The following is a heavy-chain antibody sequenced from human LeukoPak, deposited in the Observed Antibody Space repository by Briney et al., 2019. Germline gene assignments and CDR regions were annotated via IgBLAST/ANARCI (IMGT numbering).Heavy chain of an antibody. D-gene: IGHD4-17*01. CDR1: RFTFSSYA. V-gene: IGHV3-23*01. CDR2: ISGSGGST. J-gene: IGHJ4*02. Sequence: GGSLRLSCAASRFTFSSYAMSWVRQAPGKGLEWVSAISGSGGSTYYADSVKGRFTISRDNSKNTLYLRMNSLRAEDTAVYYCAKESAVTTRYFDYWGQGTLVTVSS. CDR3: AKESAVTTRYFDY.